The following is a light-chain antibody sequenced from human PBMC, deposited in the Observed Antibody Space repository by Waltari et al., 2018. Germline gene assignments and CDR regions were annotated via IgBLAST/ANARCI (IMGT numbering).Light chain of an antibody. CDR1: SSDIGANYAF. J-gene: IGLJ2*01. CDR2: DVS. Sequence: QSALTQPRSVSGSPGQSVTISCTGTSSDIGANYAFVSWYQQHPGTAPKPVIYDVSVRPLGVPGRFSGSKSGNTASLTISGLQSEDEAEYYCCSYAGSHVLLGGGTKLTVL. CDR3: CSYAGSHVL. V-gene: IGLV2-11*01.